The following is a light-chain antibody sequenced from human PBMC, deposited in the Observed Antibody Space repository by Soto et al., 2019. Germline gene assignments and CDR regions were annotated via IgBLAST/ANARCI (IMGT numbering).Light chain of an antibody. CDR3: SPYTSTSTYV. J-gene: IGLJ1*01. Sequence: QSALTQPASVSGSPGQSITISCTGTSSDVGGYNYVSWYQQYPGKAPKLMIYHVSNRPSGVSNRFSGSKSGNSASLTISGLQAEYEADYSCSPYTSTSTYVFGTGTKVTVL. V-gene: IGLV2-14*01. CDR2: HVS. CDR1: SSDVGGYNY.